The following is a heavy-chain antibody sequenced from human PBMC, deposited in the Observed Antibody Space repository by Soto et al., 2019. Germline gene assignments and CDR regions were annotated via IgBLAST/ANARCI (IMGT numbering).Heavy chain of an antibody. CDR3: ARGLRSVVIQDNWYDP. CDR2: IIPIFGTA. J-gene: IGHJ5*02. D-gene: IGHD3-16*02. V-gene: IGHV1-69*13. CDR1: GGTFSSYA. Sequence: SVKVSCKASGGTFSSYAISWVRQAPGQGLEWMGGIIPIFGTANYAQKFQGRVTITADESTSTAYMELSSLRSEDTAVYYCARGLRSVVIQDNWYDPWSQGTLVTGSS.